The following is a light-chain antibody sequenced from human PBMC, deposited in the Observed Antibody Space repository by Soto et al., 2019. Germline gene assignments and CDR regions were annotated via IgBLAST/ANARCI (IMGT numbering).Light chain of an antibody. V-gene: IGKV3-20*01. Sequence: EIVLTQSPGTLSLPPGERGTLSCRASQSVTSSYLAWYQQKPGQAPRILIYAASSRATGIPDRFSGSGSGTDFTLTISRLEPEDFAVYYCQQYGSSGTFGQGTKVDIK. J-gene: IGKJ1*01. CDR3: QQYGSSGT. CDR2: AAS. CDR1: QSVTSSY.